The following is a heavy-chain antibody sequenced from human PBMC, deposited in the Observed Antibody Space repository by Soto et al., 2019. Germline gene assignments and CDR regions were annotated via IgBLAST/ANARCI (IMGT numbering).Heavy chain of an antibody. V-gene: IGHV4-39*01. J-gene: IGHJ6*02. Sequence: TSETLSLSCSVSGGSISSSSYYWDWIRQPPGKGLEWIGSGFHSGSTYYNPSLTSRVTISVDTSKNQFSLKLSSVTAADTAVYYCARVSITIVQYLYGMDVWGQGTTVTVSS. D-gene: IGHD3-10*01. CDR1: GGSISSSSYY. CDR3: ARVSITIVQYLYGMDV. CDR2: GFHSGST.